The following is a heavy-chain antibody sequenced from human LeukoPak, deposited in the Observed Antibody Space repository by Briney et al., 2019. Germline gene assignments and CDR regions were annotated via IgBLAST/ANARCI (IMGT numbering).Heavy chain of an antibody. Sequence: ASVKVSCKASGYSFSYFGINWVRRAPGQGLEWMGWISGYNGNTNYAQKSEGRLTLTTDTATSTVYMELRNLRSDDTAVYYCARGLDAAAGLANFDYWGQGTLVTVSP. CDR1: GYSFSYFG. J-gene: IGHJ4*02. CDR2: ISGYNGNT. V-gene: IGHV1-18*01. CDR3: ARGLDAAAGLANFDY. D-gene: IGHD6-25*01.